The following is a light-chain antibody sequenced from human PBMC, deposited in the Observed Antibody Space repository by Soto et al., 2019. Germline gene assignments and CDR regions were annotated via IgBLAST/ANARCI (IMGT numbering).Light chain of an antibody. CDR1: QSVSSN. CDR2: GAS. CDR3: QHYSNWPRT. J-gene: IGKJ1*01. Sequence: EIVMTQSPATLSVSPGERDTLSCRASQSVSSNLDWYHQKPGQNPRLLIYGASTRATGIPARFSGSGSGTEFTLTIGGRQSEDFAVYYCQHYSNWPRTFGQGTKVDIK. V-gene: IGKV3-15*01.